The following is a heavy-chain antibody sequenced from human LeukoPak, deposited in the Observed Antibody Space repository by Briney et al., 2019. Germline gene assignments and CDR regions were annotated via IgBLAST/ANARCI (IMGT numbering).Heavy chain of an antibody. Sequence: ASVKVSCKISGYGLSILSIHWVRQAPGEGLQWVGGIDPQDGQTIYAQPFHGRATISGDTFSDTAYLELNSLRSEDTALYYCATHLDRSYYYFDFWGQGTLVIVSS. CDR1: GYGLSILS. J-gene: IGHJ4*02. D-gene: IGHD3-10*01. CDR3: ATHLDRSYYYFDF. V-gene: IGHV1-24*01. CDR2: IDPQDGQT.